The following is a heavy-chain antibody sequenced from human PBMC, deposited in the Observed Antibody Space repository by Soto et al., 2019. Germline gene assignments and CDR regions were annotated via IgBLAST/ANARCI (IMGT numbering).Heavy chain of an antibody. CDR3: AKDPNSSGWYFTPSDAFDI. D-gene: IGHD6-19*01. Sequence: GGSLRLSCAASGFTFSSYAMSWVRQAPGKGLEWVSAISGSGGSTYYADSVKGRFTISRDYSKNTLYLQMNSLRAEDTAVYYCAKDPNSSGWYFTPSDAFDIWGQGTMVTVSS. J-gene: IGHJ3*02. CDR1: GFTFSSYA. V-gene: IGHV3-23*01. CDR2: ISGSGGST.